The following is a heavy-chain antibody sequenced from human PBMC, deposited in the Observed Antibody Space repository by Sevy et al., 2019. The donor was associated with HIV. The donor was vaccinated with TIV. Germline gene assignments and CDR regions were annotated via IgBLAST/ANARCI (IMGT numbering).Heavy chain of an antibody. V-gene: IGHV3-23*01. Sequence: GGSLRLSCAASGFTFSSYAMTWVRQAPGKGLEWVSSISGSGGNTYYADSVKDRFTISRDSSKNTVSLQMNSLRAEDTAVYYCAKDGLWLSVAYWGQGTLVTVSS. J-gene: IGHJ4*02. D-gene: IGHD5-18*01. CDR2: ISGSGGNT. CDR1: GFTFSSYA. CDR3: AKDGLWLSVAY.